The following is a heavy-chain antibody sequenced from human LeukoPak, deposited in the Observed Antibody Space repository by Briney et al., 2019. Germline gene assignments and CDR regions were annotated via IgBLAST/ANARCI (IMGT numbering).Heavy chain of an antibody. V-gene: IGHV1-69*05. CDR2: IIPIFGTA. D-gene: IGHD5-12*01. J-gene: IGHJ6*03. Sequence: SVKVSCKASGGTFSSYAISWVRQAPGQGLEWMGGIIPIFGTANYAQKFQGRVTITTDESTSTAYMELSSLRSEDTAVYYCARDLGGFDSGYDSTDYYCYMDVWGKGTTVTVSS. CDR3: ARDLGGFDSGYDSTDYYCYMDV. CDR1: GGTFSSYA.